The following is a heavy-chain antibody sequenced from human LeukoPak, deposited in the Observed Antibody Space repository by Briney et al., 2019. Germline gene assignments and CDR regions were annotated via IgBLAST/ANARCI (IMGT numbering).Heavy chain of an antibody. CDR1: GFTFSNAW. CDR2: IKEDGSEN. CDR3: ARGNSGAFDI. J-gene: IGHJ3*02. V-gene: IGHV3-7*03. D-gene: IGHD2-21*01. Sequence: GGSLRLSCAASGFTFSNAWMNWVRQAPGKGLEWVANIKEDGSENHYVDSVKGRFTISRDNAKNSLWLEMNSLGAEDTAVYYCARGNSGAFDIWGQGTMVTFSS.